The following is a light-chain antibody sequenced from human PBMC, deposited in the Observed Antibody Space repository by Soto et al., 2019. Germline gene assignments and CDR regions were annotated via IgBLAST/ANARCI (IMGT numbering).Light chain of an antibody. CDR2: DNN. J-gene: IGLJ1*01. CDR1: SSNIGNNY. V-gene: IGLV1-51*01. CDR3: GTWDSSLSVYV. Sequence: QPVLTQPPSGSAAPGQKGTISCAGSSSNIGNNYVSWYQQLPGTAPKLLIYDNNKRPSGIPDRFSGSKSGTSATLGITGLQTGDEADYYCGTWDSSLSVYVFGTGTKVTVL.